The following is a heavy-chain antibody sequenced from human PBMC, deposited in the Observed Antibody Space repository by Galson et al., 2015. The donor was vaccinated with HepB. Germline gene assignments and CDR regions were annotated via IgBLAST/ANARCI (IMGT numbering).Heavy chain of an antibody. CDR1: GFTFSSYG. CDR2: IWYDGSNK. CDR3: ARCSGIAAAGTIPSGFDP. D-gene: IGHD6-13*01. J-gene: IGHJ5*02. Sequence: SLRLSCAASGFTFSSYGMHWVRQAPGKGLEWVAVIWYDGSNKYYADSVKGRFTISRDNSKNTLYLQMNSLRAEDTAVYYCARCSGIAAAGTIPSGFDPWGQGTLVTVSS. V-gene: IGHV3-33*01.